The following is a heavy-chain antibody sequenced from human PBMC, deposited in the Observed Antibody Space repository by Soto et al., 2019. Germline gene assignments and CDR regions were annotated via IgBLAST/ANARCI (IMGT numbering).Heavy chain of an antibody. CDR3: AKVALRRYYFDY. Sequence: PGGSLRLSCAASGFTFSSNGMHWVRQAPGKGLEWVALISYDGSDKYYADSVKGRFTISRDNSKNTLYLLINSLRAEDTAVYYCAKVALRRYYFDYWGQGTLVTVSS. CDR2: ISYDGSDK. V-gene: IGHV3-30*18. J-gene: IGHJ4*02. CDR1: GFTFSSNG. D-gene: IGHD3-9*01.